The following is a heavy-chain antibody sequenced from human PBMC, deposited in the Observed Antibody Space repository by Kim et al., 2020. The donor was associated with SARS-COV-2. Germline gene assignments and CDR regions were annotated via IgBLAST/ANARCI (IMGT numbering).Heavy chain of an antibody. D-gene: IGHD6-13*01. V-gene: IGHV3-66*01. CDR3: ARGGSSWYLNWFDP. Sequence: GGSLRLSCAASGFTVSSNYISWVRQAPGKGLEWVSVISSAGTTYYADSVKVRFTISRDNSKNTLYLQMNSLRAEDTAVYYCARGGSSWYLNWFDPWGQGT. J-gene: IGHJ5*02. CDR2: ISSAGTT. CDR1: GFTVSSNY.